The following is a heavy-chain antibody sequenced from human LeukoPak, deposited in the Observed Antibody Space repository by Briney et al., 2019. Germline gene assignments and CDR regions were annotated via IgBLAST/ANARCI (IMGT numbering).Heavy chain of an antibody. V-gene: IGHV3-23*01. CDR2: ISGSGGST. D-gene: IGHD6-13*01. CDR3: ARGIAEFDY. J-gene: IGHJ4*02. CDR1: VFTLSSYS. Sequence: GGSLRLSCAASVFTLSSYSMRWVRQARRKGLEWVSAISGSGGSTYYADSVKGRFTISRDNSKNTLYLQMNSLRAEDTAVYYCARGIAEFDYWGQGTLVTVSS.